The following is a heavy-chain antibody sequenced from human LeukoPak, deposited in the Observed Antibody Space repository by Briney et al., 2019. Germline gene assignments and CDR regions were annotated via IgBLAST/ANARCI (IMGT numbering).Heavy chain of an antibody. CDR3: ARSYDSSGYYYSDYFDY. CDR1: GFTFSSYS. CDR2: ISSSSSYI. J-gene: IGHJ4*02. V-gene: IGHV3-21*01. Sequence: PGESLRLSCAASGFTFSSYSMNWVRQAPGKGLEWVSSISSSSSYIYYADSVKGRFTISRDNAKNSLYLQMNSLRAEDTAVYYCARSYDSSGYYYSDYFDYWGQGTLVTVSS. D-gene: IGHD3-22*01.